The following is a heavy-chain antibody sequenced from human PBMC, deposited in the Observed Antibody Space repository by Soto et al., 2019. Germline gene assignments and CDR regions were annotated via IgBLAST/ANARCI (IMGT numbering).Heavy chain of an antibody. CDR2: IYDSGST. V-gene: IGHV4-39*01. Sequence: PSETLSLTCTVSGGSISSSSYYWGWIRQPPGKGLEWIGSIYDSGSTYYNPSRKSRVTISVDTSKNQFSLKLSSVTAADTAVYSCARLPDALFDCSDNWFDPWGQGTLVT. D-gene: IGHD3-9*01. J-gene: IGHJ5*02. CDR3: ARLPDALFDCSDNWFDP. CDR1: GGSISSSSYY.